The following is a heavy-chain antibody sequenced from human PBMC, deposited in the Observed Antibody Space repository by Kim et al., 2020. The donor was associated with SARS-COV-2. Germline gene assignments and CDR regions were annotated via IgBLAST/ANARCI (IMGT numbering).Heavy chain of an antibody. D-gene: IGHD3-9*01. Sequence: SETLSLTCAVYGGSFSGYYWSWIRQPPGKGLEWIGEINHSGSTNYNSSLKSRVTISVDTSKNQFSLKLSSVTAADTAVYYCARGGYVLTGYYRDYYYYGMDVWGQGTTVTVS. V-gene: IGHV4-34*01. CDR2: INHSGST. CDR3: ARGGYVLTGYYRDYYYYGMDV. CDR1: GGSFSGYY. J-gene: IGHJ6*02.